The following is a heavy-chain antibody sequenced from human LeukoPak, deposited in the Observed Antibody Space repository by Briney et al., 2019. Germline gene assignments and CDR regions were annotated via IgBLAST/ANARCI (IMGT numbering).Heavy chain of an antibody. CDR3: ARSDTLPEHVLRFYDMDV. J-gene: IGHJ6*03. CDR2: MYSGGTT. D-gene: IGHD3-3*01. Sequence: SGTLSLTCTVSDGSINGYYWSWIRQPPGKGLDWIGYMYSGGTTNYSPSLKSRVTISEDTSKNQFSLKLTSVTAADTAVYYCARSDTLPEHVLRFYDMDVWGKGTTVTVSS. V-gene: IGHV4-59*01. CDR1: DGSINGYY.